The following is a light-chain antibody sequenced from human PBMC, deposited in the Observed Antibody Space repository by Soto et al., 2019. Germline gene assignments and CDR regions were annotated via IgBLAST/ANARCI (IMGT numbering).Light chain of an antibody. J-gene: IGLJ2*01. CDR2: EVN. V-gene: IGLV2-8*01. CDR3: SSYAGSNNWV. Sequence: QSALTQPPSASGSLGQSVTISGTGTSSDVGGYKYVSWYQQHPGKAPKLMIYEVNKRPSGVPDRLSGSKSGNTASLTVSGLQAEDEADYYCSSYAGSNNWVFGGGTKPTVL. CDR1: SSDVGGYKY.